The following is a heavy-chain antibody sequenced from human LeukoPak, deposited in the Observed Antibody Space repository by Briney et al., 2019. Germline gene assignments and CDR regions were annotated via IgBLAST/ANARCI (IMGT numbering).Heavy chain of an antibody. J-gene: IGHJ4*02. V-gene: IGHV3-74*01. CDR1: GFSFSGHW. D-gene: IGHD6-6*01. CDR2: ISPTGSTT. CDR3: ARGPNSNWSGLDF. Sequence: GGSLRLSCTATGFSFSGHWMHWARQLPGKGLVWVSRISPTGSTTSYADSVKGRFTVSRDNAKNTLYLQVNNLRAEDTAVYYCARGPNSNWSGLDFWGQGTLLTVSS.